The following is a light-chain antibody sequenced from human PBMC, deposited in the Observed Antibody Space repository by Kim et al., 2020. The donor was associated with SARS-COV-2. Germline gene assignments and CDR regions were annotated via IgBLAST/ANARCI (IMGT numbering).Light chain of an antibody. Sequence: SVSPGESVTLACRASQSVRTDLAWYQQRPGQPPRLLIFDASTRATGIPARFSGSGSGTEFTLTINSLQSEDFAVYYCQQFNDWPQGFGQGTKLEIK. CDR2: DAS. J-gene: IGKJ2*03. V-gene: IGKV3-15*01. CDR1: QSVRTD. CDR3: QQFNDWPQG.